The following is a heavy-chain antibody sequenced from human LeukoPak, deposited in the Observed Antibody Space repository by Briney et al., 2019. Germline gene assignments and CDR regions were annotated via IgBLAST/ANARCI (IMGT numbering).Heavy chain of an antibody. CDR3: ASYYNTRWYYFDY. Sequence: SETLSLTCAVYGGSFSGYYWSWIRQPPGKGLEWIGEINHSGNTNYNPSLKSRITLSVETSKNQFSLKLGSVTAADTAVYYCASYYNTRWYYFDYWGQGTLVTVSS. D-gene: IGHD3-10*01. CDR2: INHSGNT. V-gene: IGHV4-34*01. CDR1: GGSFSGYY. J-gene: IGHJ4*02.